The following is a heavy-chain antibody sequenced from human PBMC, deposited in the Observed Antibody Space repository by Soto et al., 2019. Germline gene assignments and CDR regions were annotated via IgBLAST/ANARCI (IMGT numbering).Heavy chain of an antibody. V-gene: IGHV2-5*01. CDR3: AHRPSGWYLFDY. Sequence: QITLKASGPTLVRPTQTLTLTCTFSGFSLSTSGLGVGWIRQPPGKALEWLALIYWNDDKRYSPFLKARLTITKDTSKHQVVLTMTNIDPVDTATYYCAHRPSGWYLFDYWGQGTLVTVSS. D-gene: IGHD6-19*01. CDR2: IYWNDDK. J-gene: IGHJ4*02. CDR1: GFSLSTSGLG.